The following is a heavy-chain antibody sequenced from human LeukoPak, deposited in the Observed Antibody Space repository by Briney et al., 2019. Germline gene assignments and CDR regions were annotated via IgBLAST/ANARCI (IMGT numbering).Heavy chain of an antibody. Sequence: ASVKVSCKASGYTFTSYAMNWVRQAPGQGLEWMGWINTNTGNPTYAQGFTGRFVFSLDTSVSTAYLQISSLKAEDTAVYYCTSGSSLYGMDVWGQGTMVTVSS. CDR3: TSGSSLYGMDV. V-gene: IGHV7-4-1*02. J-gene: IGHJ6*02. CDR1: GYTFTSYA. D-gene: IGHD1-26*01. CDR2: INTNTGNP.